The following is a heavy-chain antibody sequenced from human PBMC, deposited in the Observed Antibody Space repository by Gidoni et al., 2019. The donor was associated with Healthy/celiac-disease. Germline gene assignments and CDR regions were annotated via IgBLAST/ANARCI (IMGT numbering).Heavy chain of an antibody. CDR3: ARSDSSGYYYHAEYFQH. J-gene: IGHJ1*01. CDR1: GFTFSSYA. V-gene: IGHV3-30-3*01. D-gene: IGHD3-22*01. Sequence: QVQLVESGGGVVQPGRSLRLSCAASGFTFSSYAMHWVRQAPGKGLEWVAVISYDGSNKYYADSVKGRFTISRDNSKNTLYLQMNSLRAEDTAVYYCARSDSSGYYYHAEYFQHWGQGTLVTVSS. CDR2: ISYDGSNK.